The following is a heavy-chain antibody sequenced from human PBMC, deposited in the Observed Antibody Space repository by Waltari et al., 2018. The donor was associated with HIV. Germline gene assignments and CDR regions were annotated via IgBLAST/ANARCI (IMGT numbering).Heavy chain of an antibody. Sequence: LVKPSETLSLTCTVSGGSMSDTGDCHWGWIRQPPGKGLEWIGNFHYTGNTFYNPSLKSRVTISADTSKNQFSLKLSSLTAADTAVYFCMRHRGYFPPDYWGQGTLVTVSS. V-gene: IGHV4-39*01. CDR1: GGSMSDTGDCH. CDR3: MRHRGYFPPDY. CDR2: FHYTGNT. D-gene: IGHD1-26*01. J-gene: IGHJ4*02.